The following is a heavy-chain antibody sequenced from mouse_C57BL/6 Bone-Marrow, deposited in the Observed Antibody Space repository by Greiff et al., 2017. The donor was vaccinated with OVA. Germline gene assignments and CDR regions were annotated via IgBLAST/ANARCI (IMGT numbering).Heavy chain of an antibody. D-gene: IGHD2-4*01. CDR1: GYTFTSYW. CDR3: ARWDYDNVLYWYFDV. V-gene: IGHV1-69*01. CDR2: IDPSDSYT. J-gene: IGHJ1*03. Sequence: QVQLQQPGAELVMPGASVKLSCKASGYTFTSYWMHWVKQRPGQGLEWIGEIDPSDSYTNYNQKFKGKATLTVDKSSSTAYMQLSSLTSDDSAVYYCARWDYDNVLYWYFDVWGTGTTVTVSS.